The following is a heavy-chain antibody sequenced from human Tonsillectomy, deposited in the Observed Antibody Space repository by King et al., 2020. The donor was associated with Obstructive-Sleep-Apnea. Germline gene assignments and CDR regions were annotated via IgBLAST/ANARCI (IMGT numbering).Heavy chain of an antibody. CDR2: ISGCGGST. Sequence: VQLVESGGDLVQPGGSLRLSCAASGFTFSDYAMNWVRQTPGKGLEWVSGISGCGGSTYYADSVKGRFTISRDNSKNTLYLQMSSLRAEDTALYYCATPPAAAETVGCLADYWGQGTLVTVSS. V-gene: IGHV3-23*04. CDR3: ATPPAAAETVGCLADY. D-gene: IGHD6-13*01. CDR1: GFTFSDYA. J-gene: IGHJ4*02.